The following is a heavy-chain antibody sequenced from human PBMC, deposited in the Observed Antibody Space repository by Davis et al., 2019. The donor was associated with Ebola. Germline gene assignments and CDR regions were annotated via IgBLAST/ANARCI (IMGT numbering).Heavy chain of an antibody. CDR1: GFTFSDYY. J-gene: IGHJ6*04. CDR2: ISSSGSTI. CDR3: ARTYDYGMDV. V-gene: IGHV3-11*01. Sequence: GESLKISCAASGFTFSDYYMSWIRQAPGKGLEWVSYISSSGSTIYYADSVKGRFTISRDNAKNSLYLQMNSLRAEDTAVYYCARTYDYGMDVWGKGTTVTVSS.